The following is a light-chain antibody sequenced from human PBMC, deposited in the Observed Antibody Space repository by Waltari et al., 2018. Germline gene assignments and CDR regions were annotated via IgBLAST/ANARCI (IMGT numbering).Light chain of an antibody. CDR2: GNP. J-gene: IGLJ3*02. CDR3: HSYDIGLTAWV. Sequence: QSVLTQPPSVSGAPGQRVTISCTGSPSHLATGSDVQWYQQLPGSAPKLLIFGNPNRPSGVPDRFSGSKSGASASLAITGLQAEDEAVYYCHSYDIGLTAWVFGGGTKLTVL. V-gene: IGLV1-40*01. CDR1: PSHLATGSD.